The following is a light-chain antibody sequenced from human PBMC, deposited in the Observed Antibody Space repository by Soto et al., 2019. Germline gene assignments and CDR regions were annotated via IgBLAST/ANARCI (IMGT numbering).Light chain of an antibody. CDR3: QQFQSSLRT. V-gene: IGKV3-20*01. J-gene: IGKJ1*01. CDR2: GVS. CDR1: QSISRT. Sequence: EIVLTQSPDTLSVSPGERATLSCRASQSISRTLAWYQQKSGQPPRLLIYGVSGRATGIPDRFSGSGSGTDFTLTISGLEPEDFAVYFCQQFQSSLRTFGQGTRVEV.